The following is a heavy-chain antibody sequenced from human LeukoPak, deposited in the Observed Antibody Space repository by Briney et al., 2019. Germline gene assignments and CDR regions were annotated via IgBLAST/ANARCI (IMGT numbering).Heavy chain of an antibody. CDR3: ARDRMWPPYCSGGSCYYYGMDV. CDR2: IYYSGST. Sequence: PSETLSLTCTVSGGSSSSHYWSWIRQPPGKGLEWIGYIYYSGSTNYNPSLKSRVTISLDTSKSQFSLRLSSVTAADTAVYYCARDRMWPPYCSGGSCYYYGMDVWGQGTTVTVSS. CDR1: GGSSSSHY. D-gene: IGHD2-15*01. J-gene: IGHJ6*02. V-gene: IGHV4-59*11.